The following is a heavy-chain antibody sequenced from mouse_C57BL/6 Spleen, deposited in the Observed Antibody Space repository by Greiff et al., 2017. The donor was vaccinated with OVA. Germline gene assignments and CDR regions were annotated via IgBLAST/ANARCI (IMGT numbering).Heavy chain of an antibody. CDR3: AREFSGTRYFDY. V-gene: IGHV5-16*01. Sequence: EVQLVESEGGLVQPGSSMKLSCTASGFTFSDYYMAWVRQVPEKGLEWVANINYDGSSTYYLDSLRSRFIISRDNAKNILYLQMSSLKSEDTATYYCAREFSGTRYFDYWGQGTTLTVSS. J-gene: IGHJ2*01. D-gene: IGHD4-1*01. CDR1: GFTFSDYY. CDR2: INYDGSST.